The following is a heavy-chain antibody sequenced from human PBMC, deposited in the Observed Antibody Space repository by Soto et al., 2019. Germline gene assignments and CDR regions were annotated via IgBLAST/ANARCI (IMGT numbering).Heavy chain of an antibody. D-gene: IGHD3-22*01. CDR1: GGTFSSYT. CDR3: ARDGPHYYDSSGYPYTFDY. V-gene: IGHV1-69*08. Sequence: QVQLVQSGAEVKKPGSSVKVSCKASGGTFSSYTISWVRQAPGQGLEWMGRIIPILGIANYAQKFQGRVTITADKSTSTAYMELSSLRSEDTAVYYCARDGPHYYDSSGYPYTFDYWGQGTLVTVSS. J-gene: IGHJ4*02. CDR2: IIPILGIA.